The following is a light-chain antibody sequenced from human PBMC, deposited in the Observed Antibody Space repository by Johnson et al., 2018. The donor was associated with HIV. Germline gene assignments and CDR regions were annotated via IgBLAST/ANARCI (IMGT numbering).Light chain of an antibody. CDR3: GTWDDTLHSYV. CDR2: DNN. J-gene: IGLJ1*01. V-gene: IGLV1-51*01. Sequence: HSVLTQPPSVSAAPGQKVTISCSGSSSNIGNNYVSWYQQLPGTAPKLLIYDNNKRPSGIPDRFSGSKSGTSATLGITGLQTGDEADYYCGTWDDTLHSYVFGTGTKVTVL. CDR1: SSNIGNNY.